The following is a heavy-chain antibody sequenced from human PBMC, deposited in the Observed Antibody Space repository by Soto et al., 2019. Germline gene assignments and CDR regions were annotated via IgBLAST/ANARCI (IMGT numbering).Heavy chain of an antibody. Sequence: PGGSLRLSCAASGFTFSSYWMHWVRQAPGKGLVWVSRINSDGSSTSYADSVKGRFTISRDNAKNTLYLQMNSLRAEDTAVYYCAKDKLYSNFEHYFDYWGRGTLVTVSS. D-gene: IGHD4-4*01. CDR1: GFTFSSYW. CDR3: AKDKLYSNFEHYFDY. J-gene: IGHJ4*02. V-gene: IGHV3-74*01. CDR2: INSDGSST.